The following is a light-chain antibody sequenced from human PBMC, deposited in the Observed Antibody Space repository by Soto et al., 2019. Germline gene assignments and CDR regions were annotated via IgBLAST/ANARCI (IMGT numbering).Light chain of an antibody. Sequence: EMVMTQSPATLSVSPGERATLSCRASQSVSSNLAWYQQKPGQAPRLLIYGASTRATGIPARFSGSGSGTEFTLTISSLQSEDFVVYYCQQYNNWPSITFGQGTRLEIK. V-gene: IGKV3-15*01. CDR2: GAS. CDR1: QSVSSN. CDR3: QQYNNWPSIT. J-gene: IGKJ5*01.